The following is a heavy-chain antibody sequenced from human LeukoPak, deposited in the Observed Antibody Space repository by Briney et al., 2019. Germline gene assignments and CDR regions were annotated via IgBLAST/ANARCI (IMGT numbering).Heavy chain of an antibody. D-gene: IGHD5-12*01. V-gene: IGHV2-5*02. Sequence: KGSGPTLVNPTQTLTLTCTFSGFSLSTSGVGVGWIRQPPGKALEWLSLIFWDDDRRYRPSLENRLTISKDTSENQVVLTMTYMDPVDTATYYCAHRHERGCSDYSPGPSDAFDIWGQGTMVTVSS. CDR1: GFSLSTSGVG. J-gene: IGHJ3*02. CDR2: IFWDDDR. CDR3: AHRHERGCSDYSPGPSDAFDI.